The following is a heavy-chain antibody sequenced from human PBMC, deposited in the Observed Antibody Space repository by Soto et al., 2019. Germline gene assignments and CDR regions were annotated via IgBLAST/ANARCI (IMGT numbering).Heavy chain of an antibody. CDR3: ARDLQLVPAEGSYYYGMDV. V-gene: IGHV1-46*01. J-gene: IGHJ6*02. CDR1: GYTFTSYY. D-gene: IGHD6-6*01. Sequence: QVQLVQSGAEVKKPGASVKVSCKASGYTFTSYYMHWVRQAPGQGLEWMGIINPSGGSTSYAQKFQGRVTMTRDTSTSTVYMELSSLRSEDTAVYHCARDLQLVPAEGSYYYGMDVWGQGTTVTVSS. CDR2: INPSGGST.